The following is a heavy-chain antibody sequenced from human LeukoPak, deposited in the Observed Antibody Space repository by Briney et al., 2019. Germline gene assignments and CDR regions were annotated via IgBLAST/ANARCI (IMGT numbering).Heavy chain of an antibody. Sequence: GASVNVSCKASGYTFTSYGISWVRQATGQGLEWMGWISAYNGNTNYAQKLQGRVTMTTDTSTSTAYMELRSLRSDDTAVYYCARGEYDSSGYYYFLDYWGQGTLVTVSS. CDR1: GYTFTSYG. D-gene: IGHD3-22*01. J-gene: IGHJ4*02. CDR3: ARGEYDSSGYYYFLDY. CDR2: ISAYNGNT. V-gene: IGHV1-18*01.